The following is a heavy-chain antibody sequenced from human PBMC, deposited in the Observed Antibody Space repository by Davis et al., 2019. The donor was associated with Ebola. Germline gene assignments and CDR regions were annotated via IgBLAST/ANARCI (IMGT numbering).Heavy chain of an antibody. V-gene: IGHV3-11*01. CDR2: ISSSGSTI. CDR1: GFTFSDYY. CDR3: ARQNWNYDY. D-gene: IGHD1-7*01. J-gene: IGHJ4*02. Sequence: GESLKISCAASGFTFSDYYMSWIRQAPGKGLEWVSYISSSGSTIYYADSVKGRFTISRDNSKNTLYLQMNSLRAEDTAVYFCARQNWNYDYWGQGTLVTVSS.